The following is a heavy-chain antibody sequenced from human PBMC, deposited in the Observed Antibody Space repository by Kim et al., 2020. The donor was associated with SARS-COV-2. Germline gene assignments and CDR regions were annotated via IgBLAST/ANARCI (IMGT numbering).Heavy chain of an antibody. CDR2: ISYDGSNK. V-gene: IGHV3-30*18. Sequence: GGSLRLSCAASGFTFSSYGMHWVRQAPGKGLEWVAVISYDGSNKYYADSVKGRFTISRDNSKNTLYLQMNSLRAEDTAVYYCAKDRSGSYFDYWGQGTLVTVSS. CDR1: GFTFSSYG. D-gene: IGHD1-26*01. J-gene: IGHJ4*02. CDR3: AKDRSGSYFDY.